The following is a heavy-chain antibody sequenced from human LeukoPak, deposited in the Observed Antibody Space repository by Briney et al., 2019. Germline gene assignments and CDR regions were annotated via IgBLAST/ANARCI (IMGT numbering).Heavy chain of an antibody. CDR1: GGSITNYY. J-gene: IGHJ4*02. D-gene: IGHD1-26*01. Sequence: SETLSLTCTVSGGSITNYYWSWIRQPPGKGLEWIGYIHYSGSTKYKSSLKSRVTISEDTSKNQFSLKVSSVTAADTAVYYCARDRGSSALDYWGQGTLVTVSS. V-gene: IGHV4-59*01. CDR2: IHYSGST. CDR3: ARDRGSSALDY.